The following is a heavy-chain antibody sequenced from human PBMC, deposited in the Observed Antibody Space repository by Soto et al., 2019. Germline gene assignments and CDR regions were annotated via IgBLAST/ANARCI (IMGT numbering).Heavy chain of an antibody. V-gene: IGHV3-30*18. D-gene: IGHD2-2*01. J-gene: IGHJ6*02. Sequence: GGSLRLSCASSGFTFSSYGMRWVRQAPGKGLEWVAVISYDGSNKYYADSVKGRFTISRDNSKNTLYLQMNSLRAEDTAVYYCAKDHRPYCSSTSCYGVDYYGMDVWGQGTTVTVSS. CDR2: ISYDGSNK. CDR1: GFTFSSYG. CDR3: AKDHRPYCSSTSCYGVDYYGMDV.